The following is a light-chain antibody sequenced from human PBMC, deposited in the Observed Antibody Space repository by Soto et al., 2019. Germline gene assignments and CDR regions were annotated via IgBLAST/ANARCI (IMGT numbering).Light chain of an antibody. CDR1: QSISSY. J-gene: IGKJ1*01. Sequence: DIQMTQSPSSLSASVGDRVTITCRASQSISSYLNWYRQNPGKAPKLLIYAASSLQSGVPSRFSGSGSGTDFTLTISRLQPEDFASYYCQQSYNTPWTFGQGTKVEIK. CDR3: QQSYNTPWT. V-gene: IGKV1-39*01. CDR2: AAS.